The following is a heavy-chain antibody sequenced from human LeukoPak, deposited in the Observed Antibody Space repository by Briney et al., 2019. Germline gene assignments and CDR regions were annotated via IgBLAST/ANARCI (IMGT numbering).Heavy chain of an antibody. CDR1: GYTFTSYG. J-gene: IGHJ4*02. V-gene: IGHV1-18*01. CDR2: ISAYNGNT. CDR3: ARDQDIVGATDHFDY. D-gene: IGHD1-26*01. Sequence: GASVKVSCKASGYTFTSYGISWVRQAPGQGLEWMGWISAYNGNTNYAQKLQGRVTMTTDTSTSTAYMELRSLRSDDTAVYYCARDQDIVGATDHFDYWGQGTLVTVSS.